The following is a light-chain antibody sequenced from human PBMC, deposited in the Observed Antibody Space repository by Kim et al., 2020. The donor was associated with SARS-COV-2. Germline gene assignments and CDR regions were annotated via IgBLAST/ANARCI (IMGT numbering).Light chain of an antibody. CDR2: AAS. CDR3: QQGYSNPAT. Sequence: ASLGDRVTIACRASRSVTTYLNWYQQKPVAAPRLRIYAASRLENGVPSRFGGRGSGTEFTLTISSLQPEDFATYFCQQGYSNPATFGQGTRLEIK. CDR1: RSVTTY. V-gene: IGKV1-39*01. J-gene: IGKJ5*01.